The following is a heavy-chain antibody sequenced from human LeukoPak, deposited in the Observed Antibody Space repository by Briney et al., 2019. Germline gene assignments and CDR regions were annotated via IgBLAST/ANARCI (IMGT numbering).Heavy chain of an antibody. CDR2: IWYDGSNK. Sequence: GGSLRLSCAASGFTFSSYGMHWVRQAPGKGLEWVALIWYDGSNKYYADSVKGRFTISRDNSKNTLYLQMNSLRAEDTAVYYCARGPKGGYCSSTSCYTLEYFQHWGQGTLVTVSS. V-gene: IGHV3-33*01. CDR3: ARGPKGGYCSSTSCYTLEYFQH. D-gene: IGHD2-2*02. J-gene: IGHJ1*01. CDR1: GFTFSSYG.